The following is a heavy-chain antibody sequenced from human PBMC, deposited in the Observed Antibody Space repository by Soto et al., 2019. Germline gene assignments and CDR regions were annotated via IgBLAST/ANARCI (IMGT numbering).Heavy chain of an antibody. CDR3: ARGEFMASCHDAYDI. CDR1: GYTFTDYD. J-gene: IGHJ3*02. V-gene: IGHV1-18*04. D-gene: IGHD3-10*01. Sequence: DSVKVSCNASGYTFTDYDVTWVRQAPGQGLEWMGWISTSTGNTNYAQKLQGRVTMTTDTSASTAYMERGTLRYVATAINYCARGEFMASCHDAYDIWGQGTTVTVS. CDR2: ISTSTGNT.